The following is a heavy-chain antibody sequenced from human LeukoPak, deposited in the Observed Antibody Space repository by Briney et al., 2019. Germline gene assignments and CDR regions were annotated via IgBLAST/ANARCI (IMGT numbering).Heavy chain of an antibody. D-gene: IGHD2-15*01. Sequence: SETLSLTCTVSGGSLSGYYWSWVRRPPGTGLEWIGYIYPSGSTNYNPSLKSRVAISADTSMNQFSLKLSSVTAADTAVYFCARRVLGYCRGGSCYGLSYYMDVWGEGTTVTVSS. J-gene: IGHJ6*03. CDR2: IYPSGST. V-gene: IGHV4-4*09. CDR3: ARRVLGYCRGGSCYGLSYYMDV. CDR1: GGSLSGYY.